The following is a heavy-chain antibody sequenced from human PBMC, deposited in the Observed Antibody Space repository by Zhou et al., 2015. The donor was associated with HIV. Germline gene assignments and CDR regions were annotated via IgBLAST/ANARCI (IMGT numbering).Heavy chain of an antibody. J-gene: IGHJ4*02. CDR3: ARDGRNWGDNDY. CDR2: IIPIFGTA. Sequence: QVQLVQSGAEVKKPGSSVKVSCKASGGTFSTYTINWVRQAPGQGLEWMGGIIPIFGTANYAQKFQGRVTIIADESTTTAYMELRSLRSDDTAVYYCARDGRNWGDNDYWGQGTLVTVSS. V-gene: IGHV1-69*01. CDR1: GGTFSTYT. D-gene: IGHD7-27*01.